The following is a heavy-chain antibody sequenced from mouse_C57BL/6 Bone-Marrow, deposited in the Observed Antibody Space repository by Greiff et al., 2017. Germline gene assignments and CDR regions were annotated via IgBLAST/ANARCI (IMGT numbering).Heavy chain of an antibody. Sequence: QVQLQQPGAELVRPGTSVKLSCKASGYTFTSYWMHWVKQRPGQGLEWIGVIDPSDSYTNYNQKFKGKATLTVDTSSSTAYMQLSSLTSEDSAVSYCARDITTVVATGYFDVWGTGTTVTVSS. CDR3: ARDITTVVATGYFDV. CDR2: IDPSDSYT. D-gene: IGHD1-1*01. CDR1: GYTFTSYW. V-gene: IGHV1-59*01. J-gene: IGHJ1*03.